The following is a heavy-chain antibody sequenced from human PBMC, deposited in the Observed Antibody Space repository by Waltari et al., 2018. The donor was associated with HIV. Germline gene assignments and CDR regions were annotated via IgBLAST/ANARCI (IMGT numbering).Heavy chain of an antibody. CDR1: GFTFVDFA. D-gene: IGHD6-6*01. CDR3: APGYSSSSYY. CDR2: ISWSSGSI. V-gene: IGHV3-9*01. Sequence: EVQLVESGGGLVQPGRFMRLSCSAAGFTFVDFAMHWVRQAPGKGLEWVSGISWSSGSIGYADSVKGRFTISRDNAKNSLYLQMNSLRAEDTALYYCAPGYSSSSYYWGQGTLVTVSS. J-gene: IGHJ4*02.